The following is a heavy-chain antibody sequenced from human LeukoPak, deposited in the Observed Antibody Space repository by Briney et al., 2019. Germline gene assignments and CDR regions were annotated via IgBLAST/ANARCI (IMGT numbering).Heavy chain of an antibody. J-gene: IGHJ4*02. CDR3: ARGNYGSGSYYPDY. CDR2: IYSGGST. CDR1: GFTVSSNY. V-gene: IGHV3-53*04. Sequence: GGSLRLSCAASGFTVSSNYMSWVRQAPGKGLEWVSVIYSGGSTYYADSVKGRFTISRHNSKNTLYLQVNSLRAEDTAVYYCARGNYGSGSYYPDYWGQGTLVTVSS. D-gene: IGHD3-10*01.